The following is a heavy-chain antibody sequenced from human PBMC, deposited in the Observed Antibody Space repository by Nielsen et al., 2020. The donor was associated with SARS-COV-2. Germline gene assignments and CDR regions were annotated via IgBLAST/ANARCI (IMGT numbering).Heavy chain of an antibody. CDR2: IKQDGSEK. Sequence: GGSLRLSCAASGFVFSAYTMNWVRQAPGKGLEWVANIKQDGSEKYYVDSVKGRFTISRDNAKNSLYLQMNSLRAEDTAVYYCARLESSSWYWSYWGQGTLVTVSS. J-gene: IGHJ4*02. CDR3: ARLESSSWYWSY. D-gene: IGHD6-13*01. CDR1: GFVFSAYT. V-gene: IGHV3-7*01.